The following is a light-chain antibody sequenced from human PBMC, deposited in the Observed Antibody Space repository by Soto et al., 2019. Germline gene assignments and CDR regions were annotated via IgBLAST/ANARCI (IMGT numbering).Light chain of an antibody. CDR2: AAS. V-gene: IGKV3-15*01. CDR3: QQYNIWPLWT. Sequence: DRVMTQSPATLSVSPGDRATLSCRASESVTSSLAWYQQKPGQPPRLLIYAASTRATDVPARFSGGGSETEFTLTISSLQSEDFAVYFCQQYNIWPLWTFGQGTKVDIK. CDR1: ESVTSS. J-gene: IGKJ1*01.